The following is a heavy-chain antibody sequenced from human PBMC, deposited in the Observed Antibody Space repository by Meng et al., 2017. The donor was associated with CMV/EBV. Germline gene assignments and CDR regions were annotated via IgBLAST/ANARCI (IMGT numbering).Heavy chain of an antibody. J-gene: IGHJ6*02. D-gene: IGHD2-2*01. Sequence: SVKVSCKASGGTFSSYAISWVRQAPGQGLEWMGGIILIFGTANYAQKYQGRVTITTDESTSTAYMELSSLRSEDTAVYYCARAQVVVVPAAIHYYYYGMDVWGQGTTVTVSS. CDR1: GGTFSSYA. CDR3: ARAQVVVVPAAIHYYYYGMDV. CDR2: IILIFGTA. V-gene: IGHV1-69*05.